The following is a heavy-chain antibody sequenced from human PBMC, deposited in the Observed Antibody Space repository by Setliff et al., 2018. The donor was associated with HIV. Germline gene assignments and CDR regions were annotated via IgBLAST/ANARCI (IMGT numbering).Heavy chain of an antibody. V-gene: IGHV4-39*01. CDR3: ARRFLTVHMDV. J-gene: IGHJ6*03. Sequence: SETLSLTCTVSGGSISSSNYYWDWIRQSPGKGLEWIGNIYYSGNTDYNPSLKSRVTISVDTSKNQFFLKVTSVTAADTAVYYCARRFLTVHMDVWGKGTTVTVSS. D-gene: IGHD3-9*01. CDR1: GGSISSSNYY. CDR2: IYYSGNT.